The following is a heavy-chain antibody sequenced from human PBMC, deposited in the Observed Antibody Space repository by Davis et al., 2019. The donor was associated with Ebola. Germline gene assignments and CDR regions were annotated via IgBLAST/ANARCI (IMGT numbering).Heavy chain of an antibody. Sequence: MPSETLSLTCTVSGGSISSSSYYWGWIRQPPGKGLEWIGSIYYSGSTYYNPSLKSRVTISVDTSKNQFSLKLSSVTAADTAVYYCARAPTLTTVAAHYYYGMDVWGQGTTVTVSS. CDR3: ARAPTLTTVAAHYYYGMDV. D-gene: IGHD4-11*01. CDR1: GGSISSSSYY. V-gene: IGHV4-39*07. CDR2: IYYSGST. J-gene: IGHJ6*02.